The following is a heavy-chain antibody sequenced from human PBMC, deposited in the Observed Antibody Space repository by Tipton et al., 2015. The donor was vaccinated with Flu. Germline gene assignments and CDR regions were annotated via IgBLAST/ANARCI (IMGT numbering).Heavy chain of an antibody. CDR2: IYYSGST. D-gene: IGHD2-2*01. CDR3: ARDQVGLLPASYYYYGMDV. CDR1: GGSISSSSYY. J-gene: IGHJ6*02. Sequence: TLSLTCTVSGGSISSSSYYWGWIRQPPGKGLEWIGGIYYSGSTYYNPSLKSRVTISVDTSKNQFSLKLSSVTAADTAVYYCARDQVGLLPASYYYYGMDVWGQGTTVTVSS. V-gene: IGHV4-39*07.